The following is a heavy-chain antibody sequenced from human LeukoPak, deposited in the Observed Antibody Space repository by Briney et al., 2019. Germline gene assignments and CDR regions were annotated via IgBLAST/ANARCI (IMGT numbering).Heavy chain of an antibody. D-gene: IGHD5-18*01. V-gene: IGHV4-39*01. CDR2: IYYSGST. CDR3: ARWFRGYRDAFDI. Sequence: SETLSLTCTVSGGSISSSSYYWGWIRQPPGKGLEWIGSIYYSGSTYYNPSLKSRVTISVDTSKIQFSLKLTSVTAADTAMYYCARWFRGYRDAFDIWGQGTLVTVSS. CDR1: GGSISSSSYY. J-gene: IGHJ3*02.